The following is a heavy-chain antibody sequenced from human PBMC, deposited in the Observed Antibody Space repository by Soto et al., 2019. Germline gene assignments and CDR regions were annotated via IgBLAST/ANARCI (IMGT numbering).Heavy chain of an antibody. J-gene: IGHJ4*02. D-gene: IGHD3-16*01. CDR1: GFTFSSYS. CDR3: ARDRGGTGRRSTWVHY. V-gene: IGHV3-21*01. Sequence: PGGSLRLSCAASGFTFSSYSMNWVRQAPGKGLEWVSSISSSSSYIYYADSVKGRFTISRDNAKNSLYLQMNSLRAEDTAVYYCARDRGGTGRRSTWVHYWGQGTLVTVSS. CDR2: ISSSSSYI.